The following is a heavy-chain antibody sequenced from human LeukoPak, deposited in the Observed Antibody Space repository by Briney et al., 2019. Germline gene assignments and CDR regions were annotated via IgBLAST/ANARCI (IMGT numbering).Heavy chain of an antibody. J-gene: IGHJ4*02. V-gene: IGHV1-69*01. CDR3: ARDGSLGDDDYGDYVYGY. Sequence: GASVKVSCKASGGTFSSYAISWVRQAPGQGLKWMGGIIPIFGTANYAQKFQGRVTITADESTSTAYMELSSLRSEDTAVYYCARDGSLGDDDYGDYVYGYWGQGTLVTISS. CDR2: IIPIFGTA. D-gene: IGHD4-17*01. CDR1: GGTFSSYA.